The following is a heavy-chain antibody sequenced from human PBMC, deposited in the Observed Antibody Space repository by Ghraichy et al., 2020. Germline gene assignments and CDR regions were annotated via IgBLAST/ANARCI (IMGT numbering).Heavy chain of an antibody. Sequence: GESLNISCAASGFTFSSYAMSWVRQAPGKGLEWVSAISGSGGSTYYADSVKGRFTISRDNSKNTLYLQMNSLRAEDTAVYYCAKDSLSSSGASGYWGQGTLVTVSS. CDR2: ISGSGGST. J-gene: IGHJ4*02. V-gene: IGHV3-23*01. CDR3: AKDSLSSSGASGY. D-gene: IGHD6-19*01. CDR1: GFTFSSYA.